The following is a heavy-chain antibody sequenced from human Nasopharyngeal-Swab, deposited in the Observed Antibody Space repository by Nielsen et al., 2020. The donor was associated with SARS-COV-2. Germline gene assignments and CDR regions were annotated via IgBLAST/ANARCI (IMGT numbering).Heavy chain of an antibody. CDR2: IKSKTDGGTT. D-gene: IGHD6-19*01. V-gene: IGHV3-15*01. J-gene: IGHJ2*01. CDR3: TTDQGSGWYWYFDL. Sequence: VRQMPGKGLEWVGRIKSKTDGGTTDYTAPVKGRFTISRDDSKNTLYLQMNSLKTEDTAVYYCTTDQGSGWYWYFDLWGHGTLVTVSS.